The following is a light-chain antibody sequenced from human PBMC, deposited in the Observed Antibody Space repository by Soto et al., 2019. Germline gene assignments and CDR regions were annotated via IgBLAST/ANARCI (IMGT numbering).Light chain of an antibody. V-gene: IGKV3-11*01. CDR1: QSVSSY. J-gene: IGKJ1*01. CDR3: QQRSNWPPK. CDR2: DAS. Sequence: EIVLTQSPATLSLSPWERATLSCRASQSVSSYLAWYQQKPGQAPRLLIYDASNRATGIPARFSGSGSGTDFTLTISSLEPEDFAVYYCQQRSNWPPKFGQGTKVDIK.